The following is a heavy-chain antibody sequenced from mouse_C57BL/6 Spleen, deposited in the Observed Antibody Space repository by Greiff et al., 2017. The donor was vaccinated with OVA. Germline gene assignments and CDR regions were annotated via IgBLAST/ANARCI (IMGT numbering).Heavy chain of an antibody. Sequence: QVQLQQSGPGLVQPSQSLSITCTVSGFSLTSYGVHWVRQSPGKGLEWLGVRWSGGSTDYNAAFISRLSISKDNSKSQVFFKMNSLQADDTAIYYCARILPFAYWGQGTLVTVSA. CDR3: ARILPFAY. J-gene: IGHJ3*01. CDR1: GFSLTSYG. CDR2: RWSGGST. V-gene: IGHV2-2*01.